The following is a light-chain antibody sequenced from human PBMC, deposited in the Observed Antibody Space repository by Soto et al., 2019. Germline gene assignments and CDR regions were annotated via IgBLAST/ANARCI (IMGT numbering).Light chain of an antibody. CDR2: DAS. CDR1: QSISSW. CDR3: QQYNTYSWT. V-gene: IGKV1-5*01. J-gene: IGKJ1*01. Sequence: DIQMTQSPSTLSASVGDRLTITCRASQSISSWLAWYQQKPGKAPKVLIYDASSLESGVPSRFSGSGSGTEFTLTISSLQPDDFATYYCQQYNTYSWTFGQGTKVDIK.